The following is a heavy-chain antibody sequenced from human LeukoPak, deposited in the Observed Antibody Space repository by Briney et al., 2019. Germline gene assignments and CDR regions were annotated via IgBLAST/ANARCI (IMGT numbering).Heavy chain of an antibody. CDR2: INAYNGNT. Sequence: GASVKVSCKASGYTXNSYSINWVRQAPGQGLEWMGSINAYNGNTNYAQKVQGRVTMTTDTSTSTAYMELRSLRPDDTALYYCARDGFRGPSDYWGQGTLVTVSS. J-gene: IGHJ4*02. CDR1: GYTXNSYS. D-gene: IGHD3-16*01. V-gene: IGHV1-18*01. CDR3: ARDGFRGPSDY.